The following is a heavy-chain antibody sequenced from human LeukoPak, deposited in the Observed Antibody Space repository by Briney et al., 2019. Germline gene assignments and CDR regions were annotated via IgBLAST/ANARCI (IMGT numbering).Heavy chain of an antibody. CDR3: ARGSPSYQCWSDDHFDY. D-gene: IGHD3-3*01. CDR1: GCTFSSYL. CDR2: IKQDGSEK. J-gene: IGHJ4*02. Sequence: PGGALSLSCVCSGCTFSSYLMSWVRQAPGKGREWVANIKQDGSEKYYVHSVKGRFTISRDNAKNSLYLQMTNLRAEDTAVYYRARGSPSYQCWSDDHFDYWGQGTLVTVSS. V-gene: IGHV3-7*01.